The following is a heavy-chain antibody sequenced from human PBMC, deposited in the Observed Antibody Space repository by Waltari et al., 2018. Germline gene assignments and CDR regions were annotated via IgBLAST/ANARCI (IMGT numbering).Heavy chain of an antibody. J-gene: IGHJ4*02. Sequence: QVQLVESGGGVAQPGNSLRLSCRASGFAFNRYAMHWVRQAPEKGLVWIGSIYHSGSTVYNPSLKSRVTISVDTSKNQFSLKLSSVTAADTAVYYCARDTPAPRITGATSVDYWGQGTLVTVSS. D-gene: IGHD1-20*01. CDR2: IYHSGST. V-gene: IGHV4-38-2*02. CDR3: ARDTPAPRITGATSVDY. CDR1: GFAFNRYA.